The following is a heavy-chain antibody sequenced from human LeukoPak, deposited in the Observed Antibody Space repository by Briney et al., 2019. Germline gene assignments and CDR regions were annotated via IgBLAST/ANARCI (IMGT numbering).Heavy chain of an antibody. D-gene: IGHD4-17*01. V-gene: IGHV3-21*05. Sequence: GGSLRLSCAASGFTFSNYAMNWVRQAPGKGLEWVSYISSSGSYRYYADSVKGRFTISRDNAKNSLYLQMNSLRAEDTALYYCAKDISGEMTTSSGSDYWGQGTLVTVSS. CDR1: GFTFSNYA. CDR3: AKDISGEMTTSSGSDY. J-gene: IGHJ4*02. CDR2: ISSSGSYR.